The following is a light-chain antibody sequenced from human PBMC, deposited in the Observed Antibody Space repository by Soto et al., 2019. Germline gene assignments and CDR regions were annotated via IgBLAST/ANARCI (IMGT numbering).Light chain of an antibody. J-gene: IGKJ1*01. CDR1: QSINNR. Sequence: PSTLSASIGYRVTITCRASQSINNRLAWYQQMPGKAPNLLIYDASTLESGVPSRFRGSGSETEFTLTISGLQPDDFATYYCQQFIDGWTFGQGTKVDIK. CDR3: QQFIDGWT. CDR2: DAS. V-gene: IGKV1-5*01.